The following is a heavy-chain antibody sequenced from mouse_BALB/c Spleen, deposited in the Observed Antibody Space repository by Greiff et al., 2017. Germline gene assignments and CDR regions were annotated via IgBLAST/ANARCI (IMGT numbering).Heavy chain of an antibody. V-gene: IGHV14-3*02. D-gene: IGHD2-10*02. CDR1: GFNIKDTY. J-gene: IGHJ4*01. Sequence: VQLKQSGAELVKPGASVKLSCTASGFNIKDTYMHWVKQRPEQGLEWIGRIDPANGNTKYDPKFQGKATITADTSSNTAYLQLSSLTSEDTAVYYCARGEYDYDAMDYWGQGTTVTVSS. CDR3: ARGEYDYDAMDY. CDR2: IDPANGNT.